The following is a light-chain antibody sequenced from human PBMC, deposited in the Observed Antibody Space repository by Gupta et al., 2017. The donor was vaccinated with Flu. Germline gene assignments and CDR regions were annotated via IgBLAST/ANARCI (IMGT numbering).Light chain of an antibody. CDR3: QQYDSYSIT. Sequence: PSSFSAYVGGSVTFPSRARMSHNFGLTWYKQTPGPDPLLLIATTSHLAGGLKSSVSGSVSGTDFTLTISSLQPDDSATYYCQQYDSYSITFGQGTRLEI. J-gene: IGKJ5*01. V-gene: IGKV1-5*01. CDR1: MSHNFG. CDR2: TTS.